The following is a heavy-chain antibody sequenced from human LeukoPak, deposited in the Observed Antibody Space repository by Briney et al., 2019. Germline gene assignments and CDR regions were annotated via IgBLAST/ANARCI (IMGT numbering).Heavy chain of an antibody. J-gene: IGHJ4*02. V-gene: IGHV5-51*01. CDR3: ARQSGFSYGDFEY. CDR2: IYPEDSDA. Sequence: GESLKISCKGSGYSFSNYWIGWVRQMPGKGLEWMGAIYPEDSDARYSPSFQGQVTISADKSISTAYLQWNSLQAPDTGMYYCARQSGFSYGDFEYWGQGTLVTVSS. CDR1: GYSFSNYW. D-gene: IGHD5-18*01.